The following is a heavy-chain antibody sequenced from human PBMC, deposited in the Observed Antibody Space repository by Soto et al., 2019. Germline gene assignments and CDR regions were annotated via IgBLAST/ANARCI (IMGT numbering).Heavy chain of an antibody. Sequence: PSETLSLTCAVPVVSLTRGNWWTCDSHSPQRGLEYIGEIFHDGTANYYPSFERRVAMSVDTSRNQFSLKLTSVTAADTAVYFCARKNDFSSGSFYYSAMDVWGQGTTV. CDR3: ARKNDFSSGSFYYSAMDV. CDR2: IFHDGTA. J-gene: IGHJ6*02. D-gene: IGHD3-3*01. CDR1: VVSLTRGNW. V-gene: IGHV4-4*02.